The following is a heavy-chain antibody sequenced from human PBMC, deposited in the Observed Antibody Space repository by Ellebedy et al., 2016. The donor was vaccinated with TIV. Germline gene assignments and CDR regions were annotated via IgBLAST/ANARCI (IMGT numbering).Heavy chain of an antibody. CDR3: AREMLGGGYSFVTDC. Sequence: GGSLRLSCAASGFTFSNYGMHWVRQAPGKGLEWVAVVSYDGKSKYYADSVKGRFTISRDNSKNTLILQVNSLRAGDTAVYYCAREMLGGGYSFVTDCWGQGTLVTVSS. J-gene: IGHJ4*02. CDR2: VSYDGKSK. D-gene: IGHD5-18*01. V-gene: IGHV3-30*03. CDR1: GFTFSNYG.